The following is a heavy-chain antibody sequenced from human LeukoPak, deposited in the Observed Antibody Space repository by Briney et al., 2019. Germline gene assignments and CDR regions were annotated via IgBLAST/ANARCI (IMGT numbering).Heavy chain of an antibody. CDR2: INAGNGNT. V-gene: IGHV1-3*01. Sequence: GASVKVSCKASGYTFTSYAMHWVRQAPGQRLEWMGWINAGNGNTKYSQKFQGRVTITRDTSASTAYMEVSSLRSEDTAVYYCARGDDSSGYHGGPDYWGQGTLVTVSS. CDR3: ARGDDSSGYHGGPDY. CDR1: GYTFTSYA. D-gene: IGHD3-22*01. J-gene: IGHJ4*02.